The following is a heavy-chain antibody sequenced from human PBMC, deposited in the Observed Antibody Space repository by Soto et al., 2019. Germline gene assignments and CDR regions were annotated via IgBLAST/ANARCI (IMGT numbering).Heavy chain of an antibody. D-gene: IGHD6-6*01. CDR1: GFTFSSYS. CDR3: AREGGSSWYFDY. Sequence: EVQLVESGGGLVKPGGSMRLSCSASGFTFSSYSMNWVRQAPGQGLEWVSSISSSSSSIYYADSVKGRFTSSRDNAKHSLYLQMNRMRADDTAVYYCAREGGSSWYFDYWGQGTLVTVSS. CDR2: ISSSSSSI. J-gene: IGHJ4*02. V-gene: IGHV3-21*01.